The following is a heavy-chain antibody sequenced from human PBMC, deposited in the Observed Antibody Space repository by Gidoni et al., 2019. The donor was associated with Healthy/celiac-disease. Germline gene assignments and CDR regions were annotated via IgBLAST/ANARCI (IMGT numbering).Heavy chain of an antibody. CDR1: GFTFSSYS. D-gene: IGHD6-19*01. CDR2: ISRSSSYI. V-gene: IGHV3-21*01. Sequence: EVQLVESGGGLVKPGGSLRLSCAASGFTFSSYSMNWVRQAPGKGLEWVSSISRSSSYIYYADSVKGRFTISRDNAKNSLYLQMNSLRAEDTAVYYCARDAGSGWPNNWFDPWGQGTLVTVSS. CDR3: ARDAGSGWPNNWFDP. J-gene: IGHJ5*02.